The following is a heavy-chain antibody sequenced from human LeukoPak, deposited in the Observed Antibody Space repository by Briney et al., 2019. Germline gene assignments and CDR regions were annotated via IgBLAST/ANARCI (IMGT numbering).Heavy chain of an antibody. V-gene: IGHV3-23*01. CDR3: AKDRWAYYDSSGYYLT. CDR1: GFTFSSYA. CDR2: ISGSGGST. J-gene: IGHJ5*02. D-gene: IGHD3-22*01. Sequence: GGSLRLSCAASGFTFSSYAMSWVRQAPGKGLEWVSAISGSGGSTYYADSVKGRFTISRDNSKNTLYLQMNSLRAEDTAVYYCAKDRWAYYDSSGYYLTWGQGTLVTVSS.